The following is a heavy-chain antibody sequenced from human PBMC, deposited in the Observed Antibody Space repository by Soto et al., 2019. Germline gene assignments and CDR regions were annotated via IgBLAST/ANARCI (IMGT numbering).Heavy chain of an antibody. CDR1: GFTFSSYA. J-gene: IGHJ6*02. V-gene: IGHV3-23*01. D-gene: IGHD2-2*01. CDR2: ISGSGGST. CDR3: AKDRVFVVVPAAYGMDV. Sequence: PGGSLRLSCAASGFTFSSYAMSWVRQAPGKGLEWVSAISGSGGSTYYADSVKGRFTISRDNSKNTLYLQMNSLRAEDTAVYYCAKDRVFVVVPAAYGMDVWGQGTTVTV.